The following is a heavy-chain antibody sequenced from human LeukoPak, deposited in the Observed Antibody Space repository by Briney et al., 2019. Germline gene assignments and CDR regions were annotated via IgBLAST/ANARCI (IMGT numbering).Heavy chain of an antibody. CDR3: AKDRRFLEWLTSPLDY. J-gene: IGHJ4*02. V-gene: IGHV3-15*07. CDR2: IRSNSDGGTI. Sequence: SGGSLRLSCATSGFTFSNAWMNWVRQAPGKGLEWVGRIRSNSDGGTIDYAAPVKGRFTLSRDDSKTTLYLQMNSLQTEDTAVYYCAKDRRFLEWLTSPLDYWGQGTLVTVSS. CDR1: GFTFSNAW. D-gene: IGHD3-3*01.